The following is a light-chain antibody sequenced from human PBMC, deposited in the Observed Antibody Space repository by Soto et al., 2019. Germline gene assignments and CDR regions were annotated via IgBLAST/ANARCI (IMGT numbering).Light chain of an antibody. V-gene: IGKV1-5*01. CDR1: QSISSW. CDR3: QQYDTNSRT. J-gene: IGKJ1*01. CDR2: DAS. Sequence: DIQMTRSPSTLSASVGDRVTITCRASQSISSWLAWYQQKPGKAPKLLMYDASSLKRGVPSRFSGSGSGTEFTLTISSLQPDDFATYYCQQYDTNSRTFGQGTKVEIK.